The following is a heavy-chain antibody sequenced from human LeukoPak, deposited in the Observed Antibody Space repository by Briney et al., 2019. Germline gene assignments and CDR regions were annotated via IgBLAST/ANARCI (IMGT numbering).Heavy chain of an antibody. CDR1: GFTFSSYA. J-gene: IGHJ3*01. Sequence: PGGSLRLSCAASGFTFSSYAMHRVRQAPGKGLEWVAVISYDGSNKYYADSVKGRFTISRDNSKNTLYLQMNSLRAEDTAVYYCASSDYYDSSGYSVWGQGTMVTVSS. D-gene: IGHD3-22*01. CDR2: ISYDGSNK. V-gene: IGHV3-30-3*01. CDR3: ASSDYYDSSGYSV.